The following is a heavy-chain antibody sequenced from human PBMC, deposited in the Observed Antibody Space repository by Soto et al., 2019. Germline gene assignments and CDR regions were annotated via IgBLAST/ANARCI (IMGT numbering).Heavy chain of an antibody. D-gene: IGHD6-6*01. Sequence: SETLSLTCTVSGGSISSYYWSWIRQPPGKGLEWIGYIYYSGSTNYNPSLKSRVTISVDTSKNQFSLKLSSVTAADTAMYYCARGRDSSIAADYWGQGTLVTVSS. V-gene: IGHV4-59*01. CDR3: ARGRDSSIAADY. CDR1: GGSISSYY. J-gene: IGHJ4*02. CDR2: IYYSGST.